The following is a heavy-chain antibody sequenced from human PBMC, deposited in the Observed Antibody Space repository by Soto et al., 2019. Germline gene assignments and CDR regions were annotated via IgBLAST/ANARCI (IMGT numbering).Heavy chain of an antibody. CDR3: ARHSPRIAVVGPVAY. V-gene: IGHV4-59*08. J-gene: IGHJ4*02. CDR1: GGSISRYY. D-gene: IGHD6-19*01. CDR2: IYYSGST. Sequence: SETLSLTCTVSGGSISRYYWSWIRQPPGKGLEWIGYIYYSGSTNYNPSLKSRVTISVDTSKNQFSLKLSSVTAADTAVYYCARHSPRIAVVGPVAYWGQGTLVTVSS.